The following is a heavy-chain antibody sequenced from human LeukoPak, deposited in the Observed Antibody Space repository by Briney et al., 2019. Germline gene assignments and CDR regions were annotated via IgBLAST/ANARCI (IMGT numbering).Heavy chain of an antibody. J-gene: IGHJ2*01. D-gene: IGHD1-1*01. CDR1: GFTFSDYE. Sequence: GGSLKLSCAASGFTFSDYEMNWVRQAPGKGLEWVSYISSSGGTIYYTDSVKGRFTISRDNTKNSLYLQMNRLRAGDTAVYYCARAPYTTVVYWYFDLWGRGTLVTVSS. CDR3: ARAPYTTVVYWYFDL. V-gene: IGHV3-48*03. CDR2: ISSSGGTI.